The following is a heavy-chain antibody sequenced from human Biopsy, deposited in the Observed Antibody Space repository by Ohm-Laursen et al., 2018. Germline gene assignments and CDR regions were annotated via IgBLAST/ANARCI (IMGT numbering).Heavy chain of an antibody. V-gene: IGHV3-15*01. CDR2: IKSKTDGGTT. Sequence: SLRLSCAAPGFTVYNNYMTWVRQAPGKGLEWVGRIKSKTDGGTTDYAAPVKDRFTISRDDSKNTLYLQMNSLKTEDTAVYYCTTDTSSWYNYFDYWGQGTLVTVSS. CDR1: GFTVYNNY. J-gene: IGHJ4*02. D-gene: IGHD6-13*01. CDR3: TTDTSSWYNYFDY.